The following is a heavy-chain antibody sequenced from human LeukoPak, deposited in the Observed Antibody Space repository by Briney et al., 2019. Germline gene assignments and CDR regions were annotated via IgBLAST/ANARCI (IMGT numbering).Heavy chain of an antibody. CDR2: IDSDSGET. CDR1: AYTFSDYY. CDR3: ARDIGEF. J-gene: IGHJ4*02. Sequence: ASVKVSCKGYAYTFSDYYIHRVRQAPGQGLEWMGWIDSDSGETEYAQKFQGRVTLTRDTSISTACMELTSLTYDDTAIYFCARDIGEFWGQGTLVTVSS. V-gene: IGHV1-2*02. D-gene: IGHD4-17*01.